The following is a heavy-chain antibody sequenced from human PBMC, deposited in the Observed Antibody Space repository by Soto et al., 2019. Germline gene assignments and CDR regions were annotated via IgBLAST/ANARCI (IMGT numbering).Heavy chain of an antibody. Sequence: EVQVLESGGGLVQPGGSLRLSCAASGFTFSSYAMSWVRQAPGKGLEWVSAISGSGGSTYYADSVKGRFTISRDNSKNTLYLQMNSLRAEDTAIYYYAKDEEISASCYSYWGQGTLVTVSS. V-gene: IGHV3-23*01. J-gene: IGHJ4*02. CDR2: ISGSGGST. D-gene: IGHD2-15*01. CDR3: AKDEEISASCYSY. CDR1: GFTFSSYA.